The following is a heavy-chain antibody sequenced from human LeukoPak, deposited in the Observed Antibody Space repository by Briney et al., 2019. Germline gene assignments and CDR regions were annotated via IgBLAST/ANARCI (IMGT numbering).Heavy chain of an antibody. CDR2: IYTSGST. D-gene: IGHD2-2*01. CDR1: GGSISSGSYY. V-gene: IGHV4-61*02. J-gene: IGHJ4*02. Sequence: PSETLSLTCTVSGGSISSGSYYWSWIRQPAGKGLEWIGRIYTSGSTNYNPSLKSRGTISVDTSKDQFSLKLRSVTAADTALYYCARETGEVPAAPIDYWGQGTLVTVSS. CDR3: ARETGEVPAAPIDY.